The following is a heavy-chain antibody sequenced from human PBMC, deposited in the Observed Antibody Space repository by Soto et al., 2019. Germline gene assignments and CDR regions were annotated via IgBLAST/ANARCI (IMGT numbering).Heavy chain of an antibody. D-gene: IGHD4-17*01. CDR1: GGSISSYY. CDR2: IYYSGST. CDR3: ARRYGASFDY. Sequence: SETLSLTCTVSGGSISSYYWSWIRQPPGRGLEWIGYIYYSGSTNYNPSLKSRVTISVDTSKNQFSLKLSSVTAADTAVYYCARRYGASFDYWGQGTLVTVS. V-gene: IGHV4-59*01. J-gene: IGHJ4*02.